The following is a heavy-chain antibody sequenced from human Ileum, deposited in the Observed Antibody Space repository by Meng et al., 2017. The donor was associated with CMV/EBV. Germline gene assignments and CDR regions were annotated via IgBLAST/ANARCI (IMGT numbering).Heavy chain of an antibody. Sequence: GESLKISCAASGFTFSSYEMNWVRQAPGKGLEWVSYISSSGSTIYYADSVKGRFTISRDNAKNSLYLQMNSLRAEDTAVYYCASSYYDSSGYYHASYFDYWGQGTLVTVSS. CDR1: GFTFSSYE. CDR3: ASSYYDSSGYYHASYFDY. V-gene: IGHV3-48*03. D-gene: IGHD3-22*01. CDR2: ISSSGSTI. J-gene: IGHJ4*02.